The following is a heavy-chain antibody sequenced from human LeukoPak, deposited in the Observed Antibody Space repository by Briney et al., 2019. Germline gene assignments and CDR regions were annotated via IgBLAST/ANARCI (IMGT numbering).Heavy chain of an antibody. Sequence: KSSETLSLTCTVSGGSISSGGYYWSWIRQHPGKGLEWIGYIYYSGSTYYNPSLKSRVTISLDTSKNQFSLKLSSVTAADTAVYYCAGRGAYSFDYWGQGTLVTVSS. CDR1: GGSISSGGYY. CDR2: IYYSGST. V-gene: IGHV4-31*03. J-gene: IGHJ4*02. D-gene: IGHD1-1*01. CDR3: AGRGAYSFDY.